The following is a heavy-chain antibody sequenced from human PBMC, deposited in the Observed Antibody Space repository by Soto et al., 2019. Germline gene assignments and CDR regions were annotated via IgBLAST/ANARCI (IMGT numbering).Heavy chain of an antibody. Sequence: QVQLQESGPGLVKPSETLSLTCTVSGGSISSYYWSWIRQPPGKGLEWIGYIYYSGSTKYNPSRKSRVTISVDTSKNQFSLKLSSVTAADTAVYYCARHVGYYSQGEWFDPWGQGTLVTVSS. D-gene: IGHD2-15*01. J-gene: IGHJ5*02. V-gene: IGHV4-59*08. CDR3: ARHVGYYSQGEWFDP. CDR2: IYYSGST. CDR1: GGSISSYY.